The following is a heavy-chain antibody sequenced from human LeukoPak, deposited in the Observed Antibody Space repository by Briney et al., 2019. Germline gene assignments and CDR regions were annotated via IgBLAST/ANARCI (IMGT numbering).Heavy chain of an antibody. V-gene: IGHV3-21*01. D-gene: IGHD6-13*01. CDR3: ASTAVHAADDY. CDR1: GFTVSSNY. J-gene: IGHJ4*02. Sequence: PGGSLRLSCAASGFTVSSNYMTWVRQAPGKGLEWVSSITSGSSYIYYADSVKGRFTISRDNAKNSLYLQMNSLRAEDTAVYYCASTAVHAADDYWGKGTLVTVSS. CDR2: ITSGSSYI.